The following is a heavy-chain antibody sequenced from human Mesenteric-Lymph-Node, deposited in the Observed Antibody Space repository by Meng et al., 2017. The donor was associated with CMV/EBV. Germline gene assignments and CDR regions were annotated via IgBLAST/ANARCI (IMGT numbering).Heavy chain of an antibody. V-gene: IGHV4-34*02. CDR3: ARHQRLLKSEVGFNY. D-gene: IGHD1-26*01. CDR2: NKHWGST. J-gene: IGHJ4*02. Sequence: HLRQGGAGLFDPSGAHSLTRACLWWSFRGSTRRWDRPPPRKGLEVIWENKHWGSTNYNPSLKSRVTKSGDTSKDQFFLKLSSVTAADTAFYFCARHQRLLKSEVGFNYWGQGTLVTVSS. CDR1: WWSFRGST.